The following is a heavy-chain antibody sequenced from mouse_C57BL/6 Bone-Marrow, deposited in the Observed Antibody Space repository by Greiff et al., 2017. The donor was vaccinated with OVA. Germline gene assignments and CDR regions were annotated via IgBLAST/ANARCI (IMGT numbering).Heavy chain of an antibody. D-gene: IGHD1-1*01. V-gene: IGHV1-5*01. CDR1: GYTFTSYW. CDR3: TRGSSQAWFAY. CDR2: IYPGNSDT. Sequence: VQLQQSGTVLARPGASVKMSCKTSGYTFTSYWMHWVKQRPGQGLEWKGAIYPGNSDTSYNQKFKGKAKLTAVTSASTAYMELSSLTNEDSAVYYCTRGSSQAWFAYWGQGTLVTVSA. J-gene: IGHJ3*01.